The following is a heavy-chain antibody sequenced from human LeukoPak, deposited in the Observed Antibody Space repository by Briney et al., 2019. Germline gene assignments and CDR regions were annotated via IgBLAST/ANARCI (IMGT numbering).Heavy chain of an antibody. V-gene: IGHV1-2*02. CDR3: ARDYLSIIEGPGN. J-gene: IGHJ4*02. D-gene: IGHD3-10*01. Sequence: ASVKVSCKASGYTFADSYIYWVRQTPGQGLQWMGWINPNSGGTNYAQKFQGRVTMTRDTSVTTAYMELSRLRSDDTAVYYCARDYLSIIEGPGNWGQGTLVTVSS. CDR1: GYTFADSY. CDR2: INPNSGGT.